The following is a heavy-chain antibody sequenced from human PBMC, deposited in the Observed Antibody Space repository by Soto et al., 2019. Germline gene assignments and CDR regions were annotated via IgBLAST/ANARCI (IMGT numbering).Heavy chain of an antibody. D-gene: IGHD3-22*01. CDR1: GFTFSNAW. V-gene: IGHV3-15*07. Sequence: TGGSLRLSCAAPGFTFSNAWMNWGRQAPGTGLEWVGRIKSKTDGGTTDYAAPVKGRFTISRDDSKNTLYLQMNSLKTEDTAVYYCTTLDSSGYPYYFDYWGQGTLVTVSS. CDR3: TTLDSSGYPYYFDY. J-gene: IGHJ4*02. CDR2: IKSKTDGGTT.